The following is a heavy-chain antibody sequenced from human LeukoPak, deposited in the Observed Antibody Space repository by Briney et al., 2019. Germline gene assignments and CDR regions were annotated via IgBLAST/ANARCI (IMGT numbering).Heavy chain of an antibody. J-gene: IGHJ4*02. CDR3: ARDAAGTCLDY. Sequence: GGSLRLSCAASGFTFSSYGMHWVRQAPGRGLEWVALIWYDGTNKYYADSVKGRFTVSSDNSKNTLYLQMNSLRPEDTAVYYCARDAAGTCLDYWGQGTLVTVSS. CDR1: GFTFSSYG. CDR2: IWYDGTNK. D-gene: IGHD1-7*01. V-gene: IGHV3-33*01.